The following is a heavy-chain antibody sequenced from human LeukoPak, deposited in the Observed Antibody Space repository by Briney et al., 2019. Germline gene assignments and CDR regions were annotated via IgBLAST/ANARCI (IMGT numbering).Heavy chain of an antibody. CDR3: ARSKKYYYDSSGYPDY. CDR1: GGSFSGYY. J-gene: IGHJ4*02. V-gene: IGHV4-34*01. D-gene: IGHD3-22*01. CDR2: INHSGST. Sequence: PSETLSLTCAVYGGSFSGYYWSWIRQPPGKGLEWIGEINHSGSTNYNPSLKSRVTISVDTSENQFSLKLSSVTAADTAVYYCARSKKYYYDSSGYPDYWGQGTLVTVSS.